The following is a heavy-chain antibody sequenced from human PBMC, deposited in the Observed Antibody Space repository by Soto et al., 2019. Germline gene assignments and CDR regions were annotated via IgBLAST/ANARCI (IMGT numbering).Heavy chain of an antibody. CDR1: GGSISSYY. CDR2: IYYSGST. V-gene: IGHV4-59*01. D-gene: IGHD2-15*01. J-gene: IGHJ5*02. Sequence: SETLSLTCTVSGGSISSYYWSWIRQPPGKGLEWIGYIYYSGSTNYNPSLKSRVTISVDTSKNQFSLKLSSVTAADTAVYYCARAPRIVEGWFDPWGQGTLVTVSS. CDR3: ARAPRIVEGWFDP.